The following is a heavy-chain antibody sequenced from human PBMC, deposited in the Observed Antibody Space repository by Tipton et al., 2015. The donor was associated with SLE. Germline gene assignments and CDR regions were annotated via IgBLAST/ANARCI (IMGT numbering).Heavy chain of an antibody. CDR1: GGTFSSYA. Sequence: QSGPEVKKPGSSVKVSCKASGGTFSSYAISWVRQAPGQGLEWMGGIIPIFGTANYAQKFQGRVTITADESTSTAYMELSSLRSEDTAVYYCARGRGYYDSSGLPFDYWGQGTLVPVSS. V-gene: IGHV1-69*01. J-gene: IGHJ4*02. CDR2: IIPIFGTA. D-gene: IGHD3-22*01. CDR3: ARGRGYYDSSGLPFDY.